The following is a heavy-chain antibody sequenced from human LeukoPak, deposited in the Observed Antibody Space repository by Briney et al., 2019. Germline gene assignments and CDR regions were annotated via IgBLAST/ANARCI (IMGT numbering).Heavy chain of an antibody. D-gene: IGHD3-10*01. CDR1: GGSFSGYY. CDR3: ARKYMVRGVIIGWFDP. J-gene: IGHJ5*02. V-gene: IGHV4-34*01. Sequence: SETLSLTCAVYGGSFSGYYWSWIRQPPGKGLEWIGEINHSGSTNYNPSLKSRVTISVDTSKNQFPLKLSSVTAADTAVYYCARKYMVRGVIIGWFDPWGQGTLVTVSS. CDR2: INHSGST.